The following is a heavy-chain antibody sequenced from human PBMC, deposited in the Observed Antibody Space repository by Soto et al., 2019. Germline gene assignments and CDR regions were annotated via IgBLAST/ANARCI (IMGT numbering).Heavy chain of an antibody. V-gene: IGHV3-11*01. J-gene: IGHJ4*02. CDR3: ATDILYCSGGSCYENQNDY. CDR2: ISSSGSTI. CDR1: GFTFSDYY. Sequence: QVQLVESRGGLVKPGGSLRLSCAASGFTFSDYYMSWIRQAPGKGLEWVSYISSSGSTIYYADSVKGRFTISRDNAKNSLYLQMNSLRAEDTAVYYCATDILYCSGGSCYENQNDYWGQGTLVTVSS. D-gene: IGHD2-15*01.